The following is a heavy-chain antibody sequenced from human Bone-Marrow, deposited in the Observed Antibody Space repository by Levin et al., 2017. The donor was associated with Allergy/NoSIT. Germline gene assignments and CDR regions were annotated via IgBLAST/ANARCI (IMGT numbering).Heavy chain of an antibody. CDR2: IGPRGTTI. CDR3: ARDDTSPEYFDY. Sequence: GGSLRLSCTASGFMFSRYGMNWVRQAPGKGLEWVSYIGPRGTTIYYADSVKARFTISRDNAKNSLYLQMSRLRQEDTAVYYCARDDTSPEYFDYWGLGTHVTVSS. D-gene: IGHD1-14*01. V-gene: IGHV3-48*02. J-gene: IGHJ4*02. CDR1: GFMFSRYG.